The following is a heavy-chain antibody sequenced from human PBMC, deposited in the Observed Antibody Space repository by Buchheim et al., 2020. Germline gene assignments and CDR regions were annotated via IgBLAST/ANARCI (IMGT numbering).Heavy chain of an antibody. D-gene: IGHD6-6*01. J-gene: IGHJ6*02. CDR1: GGSFSDYY. CDR2: INHSGST. CDR3: ARIKRMVAARYYYGMDV. Sequence: QVQLQQWGAGLLKPSETLSLTCAVYGGSFSDYYWKWIRQPPGKGLEWIGEINHSGSTNYKPSLESRVAISVDTSKNQFSLKLSSVTAADTAVYYCARIKRMVAARYYYGMDVWGQGTT. V-gene: IGHV4-34*01.